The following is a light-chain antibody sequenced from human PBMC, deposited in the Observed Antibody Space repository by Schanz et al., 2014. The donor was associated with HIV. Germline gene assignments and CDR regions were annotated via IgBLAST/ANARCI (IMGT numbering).Light chain of an antibody. CDR3: QQYSTYPYT. CDR1: QAINNF. CDR2: AAS. V-gene: IGKV1-9*01. J-gene: IGKJ2*01. Sequence: DIQLTQSPSFLSASVGDRVTITCRASQAINNFLAWYQQKPGKAPKLLIYAASTLQSGVPPRFSGSGSGTEFTLTISSLQPEDFATYYCQQYSTYPYTFGQGTKLDIQ.